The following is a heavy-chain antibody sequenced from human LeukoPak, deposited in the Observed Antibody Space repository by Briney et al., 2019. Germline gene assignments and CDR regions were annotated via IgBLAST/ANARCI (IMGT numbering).Heavy chain of an antibody. CDR3: ARQGDY. CDR2: INHSGST. Sequence: SETLSLTCTVPGGSISSYYWSWIRQPPGKGLEWIGEINHSGSTNYNPSLKSRVTISVDTSKNQFSLKLSSVTAADTAVYYCARQGDYWGQGTLVTVSS. CDR1: GGSISSYY. J-gene: IGHJ4*02. V-gene: IGHV4-34*01.